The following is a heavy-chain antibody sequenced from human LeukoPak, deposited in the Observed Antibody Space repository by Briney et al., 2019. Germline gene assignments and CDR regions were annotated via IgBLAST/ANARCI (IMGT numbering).Heavy chain of an antibody. D-gene: IGHD3-3*01. CDR1: GFTVSSNY. CDR2: IYSGGST. CDR3: AREGRGDFCSAIPSL. V-gene: IGHV3-53*01. J-gene: IGHJ4*02. Sequence: GGSLRLSCAASGFTVSSNYMSWVRQAPGKGLEWVSVIYSGGSTYYADSVKGRFTISRDNSKNTLYLQMNSLRAEDTAVYYCAREGRGDFCSAIPSLWGQGTLDTVSS.